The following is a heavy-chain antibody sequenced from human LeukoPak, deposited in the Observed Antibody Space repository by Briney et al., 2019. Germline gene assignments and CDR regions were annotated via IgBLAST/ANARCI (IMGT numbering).Heavy chain of an antibody. CDR2: INHSGST. J-gene: IGHJ4*02. Sequence: SETLSLTCAVYGGSFSGYYWSWIRQPPGKGLEWIGEINHSGSTNYNPSLKSRVTISVDTSKNQFSLKLSSVTAADTAVYYCARRVATKRHFDYWGQGTLVTVSS. V-gene: IGHV4-34*01. CDR3: ARRVATKRHFDY. D-gene: IGHD5-12*01. CDR1: GGSFSGYY.